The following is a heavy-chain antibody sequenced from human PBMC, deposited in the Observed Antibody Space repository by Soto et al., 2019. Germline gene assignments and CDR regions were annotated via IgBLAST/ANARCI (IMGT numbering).Heavy chain of an antibody. Sequence: GGSLRLSCAASGFTFSSYAMSWVRQAPGKGLEWVSAISGSGGSTYYADSVKGRFTISRDNSKNTLYLQMNSLRAEDTAVYYCAKDPPYCSGGSCPPDYWGQGTLVTVSS. V-gene: IGHV3-23*01. J-gene: IGHJ4*02. D-gene: IGHD2-15*01. CDR2: ISGSGGST. CDR1: GFTFSSYA. CDR3: AKDPPYCSGGSCPPDY.